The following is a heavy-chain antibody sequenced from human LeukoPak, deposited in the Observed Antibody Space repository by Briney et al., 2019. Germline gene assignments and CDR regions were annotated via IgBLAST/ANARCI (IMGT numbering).Heavy chain of an antibody. V-gene: IGHV1-69*05. J-gene: IGHJ5*02. CDR2: IIPIFGTA. CDR3: ARGRAVWFGRGHWFDP. CDR1: GGTFSSYA. D-gene: IGHD3-10*01. Sequence: SVKVSCKASGGTFSSYAISWVRQAPGQGLEWMGGIIPIFGTANYAQKFQGRVTITTDESTSTAYMELSSLRSEDTAVYYCARGRAVWFGRGHWFDPWGQGTLVTVSS.